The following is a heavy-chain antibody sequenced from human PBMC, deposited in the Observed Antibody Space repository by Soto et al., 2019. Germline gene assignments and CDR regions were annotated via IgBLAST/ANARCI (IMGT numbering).Heavy chain of an antibody. D-gene: IGHD3-22*01. CDR1: DGFISNFY. CDR2: ISSSGNT. CDR3: ARAPMVLTRSYFDS. J-gene: IGHJ4*02. V-gene: IGHV4-59*01. Sequence: LSLTCTVSDGFISNFYWSWIRQPPGKGLEWIGYISSSGNTNYNPSLKSRVSISVDTSKNQFSLNLTSVTAADTAAYYCARAPMVLTRSYFDSWGQGTPVTVSS.